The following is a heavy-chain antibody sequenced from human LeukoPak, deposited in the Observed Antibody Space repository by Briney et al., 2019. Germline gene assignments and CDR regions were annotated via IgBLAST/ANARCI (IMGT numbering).Heavy chain of an antibody. CDR3: ARDSERNYYDSSGYYYVYNWFDP. V-gene: IGHV4-38-2*02. D-gene: IGHD3-22*01. Sequence: SETLSLTCAVSGYSISSGYYWGWIRQPPGKGLEWIGSIYHSGSTYYNPSLKSRVTISVDTSKNQFSLKLSSVTAADTAVYYCARDSERNYYDSSGYYYVYNWFDPWGQGTLVTVSS. CDR2: IYHSGST. CDR1: GYSISSGYY. J-gene: IGHJ5*02.